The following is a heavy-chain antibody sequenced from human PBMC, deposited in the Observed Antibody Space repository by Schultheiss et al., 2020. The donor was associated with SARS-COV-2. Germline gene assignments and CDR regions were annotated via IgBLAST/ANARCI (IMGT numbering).Heavy chain of an antibody. Sequence: SETLSLTCTVSGGSISSYYWSWIRQPPGKGLEWIGYIYYSGSTNYNPSLKSRVTISVDTSKNQFSLKLSSVTAADTAVYYCATIAVAELDYWGQGTLVTVSS. CDR2: IYYSGST. V-gene: IGHV4-59*08. J-gene: IGHJ4*02. CDR3: ATIAVAELDY. CDR1: GGSISSYY. D-gene: IGHD6-19*01.